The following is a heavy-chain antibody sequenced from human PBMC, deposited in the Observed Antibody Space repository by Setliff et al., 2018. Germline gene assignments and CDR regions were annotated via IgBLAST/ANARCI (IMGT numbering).Heavy chain of an antibody. D-gene: IGHD3-22*01. CDR3: ARGREIAVV. V-gene: IGHV3-7*03. J-gene: IGHJ4*02. CDR2: IKQDGSDQ. CDR1: GFAFSSYG. Sequence: GGSLRLSCAASGFAFSSYGMHWVRQAPGKGLEWVANIKQDGSDQYYVDSVKGRFTISRDNAKNSLNLQMTSLRAEDTAVYYCARGREIAVVWGQGTLVTVSS.